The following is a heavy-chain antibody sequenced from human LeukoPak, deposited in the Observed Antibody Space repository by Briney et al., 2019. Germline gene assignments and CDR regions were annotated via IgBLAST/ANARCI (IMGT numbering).Heavy chain of an antibody. V-gene: IGHV4-61*01. Sequence: SETLSLTCTVSGGSVSSGSYYWSWIRQPPGKGLEWITYIHYSGDTNYNPSLKSRVTISVDTSKNQFSLKLRPVTAADTAVYYCARWAVAELGLDYWGQGTLVTVSS. CDR2: IHYSGDT. D-gene: IGHD6-19*01. CDR1: GGSVSSGSYY. J-gene: IGHJ4*02. CDR3: ARWAVAELGLDY.